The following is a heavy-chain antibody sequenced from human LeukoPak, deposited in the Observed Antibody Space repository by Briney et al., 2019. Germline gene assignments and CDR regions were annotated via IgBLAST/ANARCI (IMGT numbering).Heavy chain of an antibody. CDR3: GKSRNGSGYVWFDP. J-gene: IGHJ5*02. Sequence: GGSLRLSCAASGFTFSDYYMSWIRQAPGKGLEWVSYISSSSDYTNYADSVKGRFTISRDNAKNSLYLQMNSLRAGDTAVYYCGKSRNGSGYVWFDPWGQGTLVTVSS. CDR1: GFTFSDYY. D-gene: IGHD5-12*01. CDR2: ISSSSDYT. V-gene: IGHV3-11*06.